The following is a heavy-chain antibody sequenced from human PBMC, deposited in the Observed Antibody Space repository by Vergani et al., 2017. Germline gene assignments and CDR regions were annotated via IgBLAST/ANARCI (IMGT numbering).Heavy chain of an antibody. CDR2: IWYDGSNK. D-gene: IGHD3-10*01. CDR3: ARERAMVREVYFDY. J-gene: IGHJ4*02. V-gene: IGHV3-33*01. CDR1: GFTFSSYG. Sequence: QVQLVESGGGVVQPGRSLRLSCAASGFTFSSYGMHWVRQAPGKGLEWVAVIWYDGSNKYYADSVKGRFTISRDNSKNTLYLQMNSLRAEDTAVYYCARERAMVREVYFDYWGQGTLVTVSS.